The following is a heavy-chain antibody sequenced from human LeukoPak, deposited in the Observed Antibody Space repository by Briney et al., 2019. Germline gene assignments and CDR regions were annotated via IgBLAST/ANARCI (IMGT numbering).Heavy chain of an antibody. CDR3: ARGGDYYDSSGLSLDY. D-gene: IGHD3-22*01. CDR2: IYSGGST. Sequence: GGSLRLSCAASGFTVSRNYMIWVRQAPGKGLEWVSVIYSGGSTYYADSVKGRFTISRHNSKNTLYLQMNSLRAEDTAVYYCARGGDYYDSSGLSLDYWGQGTPVTVSS. CDR1: GFTVSRNY. V-gene: IGHV3-53*04. J-gene: IGHJ4*02.